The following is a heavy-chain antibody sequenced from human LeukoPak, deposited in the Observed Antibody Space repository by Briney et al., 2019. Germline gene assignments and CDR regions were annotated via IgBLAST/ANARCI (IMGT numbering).Heavy chain of an antibody. J-gene: IGHJ4*02. V-gene: IGHV3-7*02. CDR2: IKQDGSEK. D-gene: IGHD3-22*01. CDR3: ARGGRHHYDSSGYVFDY. Sequence: HPGGSLRLSCAASGFTFSSYWMSWVRQAPGKGLEWVANIKQDGSEKYYVDSVKGRFTISRDNAKNSLYLQMNSLRAEDTAVYYCARGGRHHYDSSGYVFDYWGQGTLVTVSS. CDR1: GFTFSSYW.